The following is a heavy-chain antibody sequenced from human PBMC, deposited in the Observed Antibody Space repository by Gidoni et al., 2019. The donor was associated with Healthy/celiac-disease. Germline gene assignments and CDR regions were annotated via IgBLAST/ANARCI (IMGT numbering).Heavy chain of an antibody. CDR2: INPNSGGT. CDR1: GYTFTGYS. D-gene: IGHD5-12*01. Sequence: QVQLVQSGAEVKNPGSSVKVSCKTSGYTFTGYSMHWVRQAPGQGLEWMGWINPNSGGTNYAQKCQGRVTKTRDTSISTAYMELSRLRSDDTAVYYCARGKGWLRTSRNYYGMDVWGQGTTVTVSS. V-gene: IGHV1-2*02. J-gene: IGHJ6*02. CDR3: ARGKGWLRTSRNYYGMDV.